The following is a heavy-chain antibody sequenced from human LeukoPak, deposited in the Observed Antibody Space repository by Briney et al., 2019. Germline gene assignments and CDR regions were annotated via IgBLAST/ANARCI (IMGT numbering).Heavy chain of an antibody. CDR1: GGTFSSYA. V-gene: IGHV1-69*13. CDR2: IIPIFGTA. J-gene: IGHJ5*02. CDR3: ARDLYSSSWYVWFDP. D-gene: IGHD6-13*01. Sequence: ASVQVSCKASGGTFSSYAISWVRQAPGQGLEWMGGIIPIFGTANYAQKFQGRVTITADESTSTAYMELSSLRSEDTAVYYCARDLYSSSWYVWFDPWGQGTLVTVSS.